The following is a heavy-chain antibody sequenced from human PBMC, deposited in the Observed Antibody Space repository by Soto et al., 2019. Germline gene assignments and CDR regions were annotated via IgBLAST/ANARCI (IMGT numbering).Heavy chain of an antibody. CDR1: GFTFSSYA. D-gene: IGHD6-6*01. CDR3: ARSSSSSGP. Sequence: EVQLLESGGSLVQPGGSLRLSCAASGFTFSSYAMSWVRQGPGKGLEWVSAISDSGGTTYYADSVKGRFTISRDNSKSTLYLQMNILRDEDTAIYYCARSSSSSGPWGQGTLVTVSS. J-gene: IGHJ4*02. V-gene: IGHV3-23*01. CDR2: ISDSGGTT.